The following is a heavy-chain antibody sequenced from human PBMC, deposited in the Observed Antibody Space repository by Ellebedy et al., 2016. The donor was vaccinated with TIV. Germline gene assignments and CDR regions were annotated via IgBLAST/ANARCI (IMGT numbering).Heavy chain of an antibody. Sequence: GESLKISCAASGFTFNNYAMAWVRQAPGKGLEWVSGIVGSGSQKYADSVKGRFTISRDNSKRTVDLQMNSLRAEDTAIYFCAKDRTSGDGYWVFDNWGQGTLVSVSS. D-gene: IGHD5-18*01. CDR3: AKDRTSGDGYWVFDN. CDR1: GFTFNNYA. CDR2: IVGSGS. J-gene: IGHJ4*02. V-gene: IGHV3-23*01.